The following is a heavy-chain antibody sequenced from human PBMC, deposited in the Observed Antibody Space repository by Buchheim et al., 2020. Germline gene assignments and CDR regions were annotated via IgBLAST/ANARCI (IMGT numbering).Heavy chain of an antibody. Sequence: QVQLQESGPGLVKPSETLSLTCTVSGDSISNYYWSWIRQPPGKGLEWIGHTYYSGSTNYSPSLKSRVTMSVDTSKNQFSLRLSSVTAADTAVYFCAREGAYYDTTDAFDIWGQGT. CDR1: GDSISNYY. CDR3: AREGAYYDTTDAFDI. D-gene: IGHD3-22*01. V-gene: IGHV4-59*01. J-gene: IGHJ3*02. CDR2: TYYSGST.